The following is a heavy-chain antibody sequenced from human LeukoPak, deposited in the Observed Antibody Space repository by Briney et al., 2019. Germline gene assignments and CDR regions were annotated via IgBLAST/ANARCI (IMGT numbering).Heavy chain of an antibody. CDR1: GGSVSSYY. Sequence: SETLSLTCTVSGGSVSSYYWSWIRQPAGRGLEWIGRIYSTGSTNYNPSLKSRVTMSVDTSRNQFSLRHRSLTAADTAVYYCARQIASAGTAGFDVWGQGALVTVSS. D-gene: IGHD6-13*01. CDR3: ARQIASAGTAGFDV. J-gene: IGHJ4*02. V-gene: IGHV4-4*07. CDR2: IYSTGST.